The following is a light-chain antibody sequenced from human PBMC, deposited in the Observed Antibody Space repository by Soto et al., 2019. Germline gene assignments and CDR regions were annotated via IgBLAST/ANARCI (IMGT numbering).Light chain of an antibody. V-gene: IGKV1-27*01. Sequence: DVQMTQSPSSLSASVGDRVTITCRASQGIAPYLAWFQQKPGKVPKLLIYAASTLLSGVPSRFSGSGSGTDFTLTISSLQPEDVATYYCQKYNSAPLTFGGGTKVEIK. CDR3: QKYNSAPLT. J-gene: IGKJ4*01. CDR1: QGIAPY. CDR2: AAS.